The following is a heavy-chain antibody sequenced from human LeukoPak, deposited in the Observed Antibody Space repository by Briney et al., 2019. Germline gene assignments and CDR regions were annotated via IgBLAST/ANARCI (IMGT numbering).Heavy chain of an antibody. V-gene: IGHV3-23*01. CDR1: GSTFSSYA. CDR2: ISGSGGST. J-gene: IGHJ4*02. CDR3: AKVGIAVAGKVLYYFDY. Sequence: GGSLRLSCAASGSTFSSYAMSWVRQAPGKGLEWVSAISGSGGSTYYADSVKGRFTISRDNSKNTLYLQTNSLRAEDTAVYYCAKVGIAVAGKVLYYFDYWGQGTLVTVSS. D-gene: IGHD6-19*01.